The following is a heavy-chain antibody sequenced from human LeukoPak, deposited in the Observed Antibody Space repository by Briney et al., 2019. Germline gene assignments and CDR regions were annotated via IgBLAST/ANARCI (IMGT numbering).Heavy chain of an antibody. CDR3: ARGGSSGWSRDGYNLIDY. CDR1: GDSVSSNSAA. V-gene: IGHV6-1*01. J-gene: IGHJ4*02. D-gene: IGHD5-24*01. CDR2: TYYRSKWYN. Sequence: SQTLSLTCAISGDSVSSNSAAWNWIRQSPSRGLEWLGRTYYRSKWYNDYAVSVKSRITINPDTSKNQFSLQLNSVTPEDTAVYYCARGGSSGWSRDGYNLIDYWGQGTLVTVSS.